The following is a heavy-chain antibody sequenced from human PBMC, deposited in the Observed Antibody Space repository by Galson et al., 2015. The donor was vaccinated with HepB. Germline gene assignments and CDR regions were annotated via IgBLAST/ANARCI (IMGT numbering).Heavy chain of an antibody. D-gene: IGHD3-22*01. CDR2: INPNSGGT. V-gene: IGHV1-2*06. CDR3: ARAYYDSSAYYGH. CDR1: GYTFTGFY. J-gene: IGHJ4*02. Sequence: SVKVSCKASGYTFTGFYIHWVRQAPGQGLEWMGRINPNSGGTIYALRFQGRVTMTGDTSISTAYMELSRLRSDDTAVYYCARAYYDSSAYYGHWGQGTLVTVSS.